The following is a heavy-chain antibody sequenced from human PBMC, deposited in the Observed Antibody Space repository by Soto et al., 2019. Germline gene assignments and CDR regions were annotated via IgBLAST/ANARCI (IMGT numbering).Heavy chain of an antibody. J-gene: IGHJ4*02. Sequence: EVQLLESRGGLVQPGGSLRLSCAASGFTFSSYAMNWVRQAPGKGLEWVSVISGSGGSTYYADSVKGRFTISRDNSKNSVYWQMNSLRAKDTAVYYCAGRSSGWSFAYGGRGTRVTVSS. D-gene: IGHD6-19*01. V-gene: IGHV3-23*01. CDR3: AGRSSGWSFAY. CDR1: GFTFSSYA. CDR2: ISGSGGST.